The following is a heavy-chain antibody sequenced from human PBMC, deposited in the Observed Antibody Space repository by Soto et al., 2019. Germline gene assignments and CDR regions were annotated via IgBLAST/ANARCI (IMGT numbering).Heavy chain of an antibody. D-gene: IGHD3-16*02. J-gene: IGHJ4*02. CDR2: IYYSGST. Sequence: QVQLQESGPGLVKPSQTLSLTCTVSGGSISSGDYYWSWFRQPPGKGLEWIGCIYYSGSTYYNPSLKSRVTISLDTSKNQSSLKMMSVTAADTAVYYCATMPPYYDYVLGSYLSHAGQPLLCYWGQGHIVTVS. V-gene: IGHV4-30-4*01. CDR1: GGSISSGDYY. CDR3: ATMPPYYDYVLGSYLSHAGQPLLCY.